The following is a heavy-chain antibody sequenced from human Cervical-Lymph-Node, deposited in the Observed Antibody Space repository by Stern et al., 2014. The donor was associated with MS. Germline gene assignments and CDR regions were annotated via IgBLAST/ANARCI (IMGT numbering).Heavy chain of an antibody. CDR3: ARDKEDTNMAFRYFDN. CDR1: GGSVGSGSYD. V-gene: IGHV4-61*02. CDR2: IYTTGGT. J-gene: IGHJ4*02. Sequence: QVQLQESGPGLVKPSQTLSLTCTVSGGSVGSGSYDWSWIRPPAGKGLEWIGRIYTTGGTYYNPSIKSRVSISIDTPKNQFSMKLTSVTAADTAVYYCARDKEDTNMAFRYFDNWGQGTLVTVSS. D-gene: IGHD5-18*01.